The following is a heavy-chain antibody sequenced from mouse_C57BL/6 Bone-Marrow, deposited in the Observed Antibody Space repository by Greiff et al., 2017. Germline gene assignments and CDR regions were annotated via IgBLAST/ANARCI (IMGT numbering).Heavy chain of an antibody. CDR3: MGFAY. CDR2: INPSTGGT. J-gene: IGHJ3*01. Sequence: EVQLQQSGPELVKPGASVKISCKASGYSFTGYYMNWVKQSPEKSLEWIGEINPSTGGTTYNQKFKAKATLTVDKSSSTAYMQLKSLTSEDSAVXYCMGFAYWGQGTLVTVSA. V-gene: IGHV1-42*01. CDR1: GYSFTGYY.